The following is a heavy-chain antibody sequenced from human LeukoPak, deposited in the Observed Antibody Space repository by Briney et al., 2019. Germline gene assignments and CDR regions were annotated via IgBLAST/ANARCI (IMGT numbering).Heavy chain of an antibody. J-gene: IGHJ6*03. CDR3: AREGGGDSSGYYHSYYYYMDV. D-gene: IGHD3-22*01. CDR2: MNPNSGNT. V-gene: IGHV1-8*03. Sequence: ASVKVSCKASGYTFTGYYMHWVRQAPGQGLEWMGWMNPNSGNTGYAQKFQGRVTITRNTSISTAYMELSSLRSEDTAVYYCAREGGGDSSGYYHSYYYYMDVWGKGTTVTVSS. CDR1: GYTFTGYY.